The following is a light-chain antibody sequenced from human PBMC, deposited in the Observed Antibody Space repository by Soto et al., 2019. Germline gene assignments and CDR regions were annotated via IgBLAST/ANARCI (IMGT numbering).Light chain of an antibody. V-gene: IGLV1-44*01. CDR3: AAWDDSLSGVV. J-gene: IGLJ2*01. CDR1: SSNIRSNT. Sequence: QLVLTQPPSASGTPGQRVTLSCSGSSSNIRSNTVNWYQQLPGTAPKLLIYNNNQRPSGVPDRFSGSKSGTSASLAISGLQSEDEADYYCAAWDDSLSGVVFGGGTKLTVL. CDR2: NNN.